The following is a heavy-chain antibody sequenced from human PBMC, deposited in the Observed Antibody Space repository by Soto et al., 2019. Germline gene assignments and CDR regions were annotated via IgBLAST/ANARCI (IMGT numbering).Heavy chain of an antibody. V-gene: IGHV3-23*01. CDR3: ARESGGYNSGFDY. CDR1: GFTFDDYA. J-gene: IGHJ4*02. Sequence: GGSLRLSCAASGFTFDDYAMHWVRQAPGKGLEWVSALSGGGGTTYYADSVKGRFTITRDNSKNTLSLQMNSLRAEDTAVYYCARESGGYNSGFDYWGQGNLVTVSS. D-gene: IGHD5-12*01. CDR2: LSGGGGTT.